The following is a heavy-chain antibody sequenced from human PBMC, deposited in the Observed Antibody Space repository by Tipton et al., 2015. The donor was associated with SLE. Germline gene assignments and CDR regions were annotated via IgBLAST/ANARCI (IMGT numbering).Heavy chain of an antibody. CDR2: INPSGGST. J-gene: IGHJ4*02. CDR3: ARDGGYCSSTSCYTGGYFDY. CDR1: GYTFTGYY. D-gene: IGHD2-2*02. Sequence: QLVQSGAEVKKPGASVKVSCKAAGYTFTGYYIQWVRQAPGQGLEWMGIINPSGGSTSYAQKFQGRVTMTRDTSTSTVYMELSSLRSEDTAVYYCARDGGYCSSTSCYTGGYFDYWGQGTLVTVSS. V-gene: IGHV1-46*01.